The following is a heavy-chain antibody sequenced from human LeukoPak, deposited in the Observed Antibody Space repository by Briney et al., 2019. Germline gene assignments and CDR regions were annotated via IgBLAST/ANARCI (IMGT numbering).Heavy chain of an antibody. CDR2: ISDSGGST. CDR1: GFTFSSYA. CDR3: AKGRGYYDSSGYYRRRAFDI. V-gene: IGHV3-23*01. Sequence: GGSLRLSCAASGFTFSSYAMSWVRQAPGKGLEWVSAISDSGGSTYYADSVKGRFTISRDNSKNTLYLQMNSLRAEDTAVYYCAKGRGYYDSSGYYRRRAFDIWGQGTMVTVSS. D-gene: IGHD3-22*01. J-gene: IGHJ3*02.